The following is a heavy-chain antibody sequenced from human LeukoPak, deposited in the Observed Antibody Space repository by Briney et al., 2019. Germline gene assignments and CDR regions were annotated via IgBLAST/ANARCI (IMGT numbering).Heavy chain of an antibody. CDR2: INPSGGST. V-gene: IGHV1-46*01. D-gene: IGHD2-15*01. CDR3: ARARSQDAFDI. Sequence: GASVKVSCKASGYTFTSYYMHWVRQAPGQGLEWMGIINPSGGSTSYAQKFQGRVTMTRGTSTSTVYMELSSLRSEGTAVYYCARARSQDAFDIWGQGTMVTVSS. J-gene: IGHJ3*02. CDR1: GYTFTSYY.